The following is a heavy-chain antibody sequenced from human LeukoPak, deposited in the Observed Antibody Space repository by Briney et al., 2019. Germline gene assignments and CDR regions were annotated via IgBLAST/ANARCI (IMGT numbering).Heavy chain of an antibody. CDR2: ISGSGGST. CDR3: AKDVLLWFGELSY. V-gene: IGHV3-23*01. CDR1: EFSFSTYW. Sequence: QTGGSLRLSCAASEFSFSTYWLSWVRQAPGKGLEWVSAISGSGGSTYYADSVKGRFTISRDNSKNTLYLQMNSLRAEDTAVYYCAKDVLLWFGELSYWGQGTLVTVSS. D-gene: IGHD3-10*01. J-gene: IGHJ4*02.